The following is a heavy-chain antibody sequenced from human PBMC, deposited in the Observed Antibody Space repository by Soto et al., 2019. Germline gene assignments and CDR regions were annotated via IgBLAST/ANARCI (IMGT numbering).Heavy chain of an antibody. CDR2: ISVTGGST. J-gene: IGHJ1*01. D-gene: IGHD1-26*01. CDR1: GFTFINYA. V-gene: IGHV3-23*01. CDR3: AKVTYGRPQDAF. Sequence: DVQLLESGGGLIQPGGSLRLSCAASGFTFINYAMSWVRQAPGKGLEWVSAISVTGGSTYYADSVKGRFTISRDNSKNTMFLQMNSLRAEDTAVYFCAKVTYGRPQDAFWGQGTLVTVSS.